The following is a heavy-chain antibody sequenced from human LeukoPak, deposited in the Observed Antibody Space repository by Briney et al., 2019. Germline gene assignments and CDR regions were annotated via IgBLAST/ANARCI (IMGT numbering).Heavy chain of an antibody. V-gene: IGHV3-66*01. CDR2: IYAGGNT. D-gene: IGHD6-13*01. CDR1: GFTLNTNY. J-gene: IGHJ4*02. Sequence: PRGSLRLSCAASGFTLNTNYMNWVRQVPGKGLEWVSVIYAGGNTYYADSVKERFTISRDNSRNTLYLQMNSLRGDDTAVYYCAREVYSSTWFDLWGQGTLVTVSS. CDR3: AREVYSSTWFDL.